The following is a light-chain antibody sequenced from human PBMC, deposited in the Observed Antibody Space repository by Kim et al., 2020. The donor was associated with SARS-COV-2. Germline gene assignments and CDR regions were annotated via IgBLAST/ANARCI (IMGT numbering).Light chain of an antibody. CDR2: GAS. V-gene: IGKV3-20*01. CDR1: QSVSSSY. CDR3: QQYGSSPRT. Sequence: EIVLTQSPGTLSLSPGERATLSCRASQSVSSSYLVWYQQKPGQAPRLLFYGASSRATGIPDRFSGSGSGTDFTLTISRLEPEDFALYYCQQYGSSPRTFGQGTKVEIK. J-gene: IGKJ1*01.